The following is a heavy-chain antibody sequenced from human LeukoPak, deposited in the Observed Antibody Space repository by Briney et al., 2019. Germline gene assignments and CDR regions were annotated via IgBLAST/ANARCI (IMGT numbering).Heavy chain of an antibody. CDR1: GASIDTYY. CDR3: ANGGNSGSYFED. CDR2: MYTRGRT. Sequence: SETLSLTCTVSGASIDTYYWSWVRQPAGTGLEWIGRMYTRGRTHYSPSLESRLTMSVDTSKNQFSLKLTSVTAADTAVYYCANGGNSGSYFEDWGQGTLVTVSS. V-gene: IGHV4-4*07. J-gene: IGHJ4*02. D-gene: IGHD1-26*01.